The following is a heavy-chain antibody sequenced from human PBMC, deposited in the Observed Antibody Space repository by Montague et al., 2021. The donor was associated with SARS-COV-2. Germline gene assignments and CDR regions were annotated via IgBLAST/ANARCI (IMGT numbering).Heavy chain of an antibody. J-gene: IGHJ4*02. D-gene: IGHD3-10*01. V-gene: IGHV2-5*01. Sequence: PTLVKPTQTLTLTCTFSGFSLRSVDEGVAWIRQSPGQALEWLAVIYWNGDKRYSPSLQRRLTITKDTSENQVVLTMTNMDPVDTATYYCAHRGMIRGLIFDYWGQGTLVTVSS. CDR3: AHRGMIRGLIFDY. CDR2: IYWNGDK. CDR1: GFSLRSVDEG.